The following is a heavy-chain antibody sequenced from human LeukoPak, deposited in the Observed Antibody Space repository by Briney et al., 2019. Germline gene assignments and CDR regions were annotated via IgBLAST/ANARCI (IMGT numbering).Heavy chain of an antibody. D-gene: IGHD3-10*01. CDR3: ARARYYGSGSYYE. CDR2: IIPIFGTA. J-gene: IGHJ4*02. V-gene: IGHV1-69*13. Sequence: ASVKVSCKASGGTFSSYAISWVRQAPGQGLEWMGGIIPIFGTANYAQKFQGRVTITADESTSTAYMELSSLRSEDTAVYYCARARYYGSGSYYEWGQGTLVTVSS. CDR1: GGTFSSYA.